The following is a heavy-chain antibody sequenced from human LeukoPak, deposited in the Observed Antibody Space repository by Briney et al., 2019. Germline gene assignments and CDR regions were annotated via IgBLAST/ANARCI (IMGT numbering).Heavy chain of an antibody. D-gene: IGHD3-22*01. J-gene: IGHJ4*02. CDR1: GYTFTVYF. CDR3: ARELNYDSSGYYFDY. CDR2: INPNSGDT. Sequence: ASVKVSCKASGYTFTVYFKHWVRQAPGQGLEWMGWINPNSGDTNYAQKFQGRVTMTRDTSISTAYMELSRLRSDDTAVYYCARELNYDSSGYYFDYWGQGTLVTVSS. V-gene: IGHV1-2*02.